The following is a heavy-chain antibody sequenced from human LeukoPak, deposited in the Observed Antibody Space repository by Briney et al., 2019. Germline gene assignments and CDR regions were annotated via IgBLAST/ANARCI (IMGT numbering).Heavy chain of an antibody. CDR1: GGSISSSSYY. J-gene: IGHJ5*02. CDR2: IYYSGST. V-gene: IGHV4-39*01. D-gene: IGHD3-10*01. Sequence: SETLSLTCTVSGGSISSSSYYWGWIRQPPGKGLEWIGSIYYSGSTYYNPSLKSGVTISVDTSKNQFSLKLSSVTAADTAVYYCASLMVRGVIINRFRAWFDPWGQGTLVTVSS. CDR3: ASLMVRGVIINRFRAWFDP.